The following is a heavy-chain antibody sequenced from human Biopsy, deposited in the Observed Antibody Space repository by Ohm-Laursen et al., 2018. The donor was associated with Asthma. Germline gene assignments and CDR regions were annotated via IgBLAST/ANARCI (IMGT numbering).Heavy chain of an antibody. J-gene: IGHJ1*01. Sequence: SETLSLTCTVSGDSISSYHWSWIRQPPGKGLEWIGYVFYGGATNYNTSLKSRVTISVDTSKNRFFLRLSTVTAADTAVYYCARGVVYGGDSYAEYFQHWGQGTLVTVSS. CDR2: VFYGGAT. D-gene: IGHD4-23*01. CDR1: GDSISSYH. CDR3: ARGVVYGGDSYAEYFQH. V-gene: IGHV4-59*01.